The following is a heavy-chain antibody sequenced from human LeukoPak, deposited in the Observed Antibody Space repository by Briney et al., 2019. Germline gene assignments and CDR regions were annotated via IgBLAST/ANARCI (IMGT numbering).Heavy chain of an antibody. CDR1: GFTFSDYS. CDR2: TSSSDAGK. CDR3: AKAPVTSCRGAFCYPFDS. J-gene: IGHJ4*02. V-gene: IGHV3-23*01. Sequence: PGGSLRLSCVASGFTFSDYSMNWIRRAPGKGLEWVSATSSSDAGKYYADSVRGRFTISRDNSRNTMYLQMNSLRVEDAAVYYCAKAPVTSCRGAFCYPFDSWGQGTLVTVSS. D-gene: IGHD2-15*01.